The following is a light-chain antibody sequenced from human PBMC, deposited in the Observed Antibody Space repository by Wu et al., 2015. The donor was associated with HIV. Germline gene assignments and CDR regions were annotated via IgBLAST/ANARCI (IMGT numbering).Light chain of an antibody. CDR2: GAS. V-gene: IGKV3-15*01. Sequence: EIMMTQSPATLSVFPGERATLSCRASQSVRGNLAWYQHKPGQSPRLLIFGASTRATGVPARFSGSGSFTDFTLTISSLEPEDSAVYYCQHHSSWPLTFGHGTRLEIK. CDR1: QSVRGN. CDR3: QHHSSWPLT. J-gene: IGKJ5*01.